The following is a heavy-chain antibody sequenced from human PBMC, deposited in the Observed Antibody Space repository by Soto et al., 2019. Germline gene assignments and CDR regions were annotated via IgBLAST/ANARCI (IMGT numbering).Heavy chain of an antibody. D-gene: IGHD4-17*01. Sequence: EVLLVESGGDLVKPGGSLRLSCAASGFAFTNAWMHWVRQAPGKGLEWVGRMVSKAEGETTDYAAPVKGRFTTSRNDSKNMVYLQMTSLKPVDTAVYYWITATTVATVGRQYWGQGTLVTASP. J-gene: IGHJ4*02. CDR3: ITATTVATVGRQY. V-gene: IGHV3-15*07. CDR2: MVSKAEGETT. CDR1: GFAFTNAW.